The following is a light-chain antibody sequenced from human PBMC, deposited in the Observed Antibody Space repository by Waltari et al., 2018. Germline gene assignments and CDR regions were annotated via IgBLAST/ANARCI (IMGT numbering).Light chain of an antibody. J-gene: IGKJ1*01. CDR2: GAS. Sequence: EIVMTQSPATLSVSPGERATLSCRASQNVSSYLAWYQQKPGQAPRLLIYGASTMATGIPARFSGSGSVTEFTLTISSLQSEDFAVYFCQQYNNWPSWTFGQGTKVEIK. CDR3: QQYNNWPSWT. V-gene: IGKV3-15*01. CDR1: QNVSSY.